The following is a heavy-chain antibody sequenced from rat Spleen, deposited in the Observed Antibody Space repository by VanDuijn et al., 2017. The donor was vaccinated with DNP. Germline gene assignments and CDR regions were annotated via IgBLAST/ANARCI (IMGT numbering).Heavy chain of an antibody. CDR2: ISTGDRIT. Sequence: EVQLVESGGGLVQPGGSLKLSCAASGFTFTNHGMAWVRQAPTKGLEWVASISTGDRITDYRDSVKGRFTISRDNAKSTLYVQMDSLRSEDTATYYCTAELGGYWGQGVMVTVSS. CDR3: TAELGGY. V-gene: IGHV5S13*01. J-gene: IGHJ2*01. CDR1: GFTFTNHG. D-gene: IGHD5-1*01.